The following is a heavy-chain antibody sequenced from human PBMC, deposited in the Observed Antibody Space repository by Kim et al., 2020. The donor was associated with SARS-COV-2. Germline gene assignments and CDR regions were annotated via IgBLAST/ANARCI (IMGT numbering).Heavy chain of an antibody. J-gene: IGHJ6*02. CDR1: GGTFSSYA. CDR2: IIPIFGTA. Sequence: SVKVSCKASGGTFSSYAISWVRQAPGQGLEWMGGIIPIFGTANYAQKFQGRVTITADESTSTAYMELSSLRSEDTAVYYCARGSPPDNYDILTGYFGHYYYYGMDVWGQGTTVTVSS. CDR3: ARGSPPDNYDILTGYFGHYYYYGMDV. V-gene: IGHV1-69*13. D-gene: IGHD3-9*01.